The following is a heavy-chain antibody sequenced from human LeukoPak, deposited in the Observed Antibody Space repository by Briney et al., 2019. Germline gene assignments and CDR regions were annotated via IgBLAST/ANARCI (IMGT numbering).Heavy chain of an antibody. D-gene: IGHD3-10*01. CDR3: ARALSGSRAEYFQH. J-gene: IGHJ1*01. Sequence: GGSLRLSCAASGFTFSSYSMNWVRQAPGKGLEWVSYIRSSSTIYFADSVKGRFNIYRHKDKISVYLQMNSLRAEDTAVYYCARALSGSRAEYFQHWGQGTLVTVSS. CDR2: IRSSSTI. CDR1: GFTFSSYS. V-gene: IGHV3-48*01.